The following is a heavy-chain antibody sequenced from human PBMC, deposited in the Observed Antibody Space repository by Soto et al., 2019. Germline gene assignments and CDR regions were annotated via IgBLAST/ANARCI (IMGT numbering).Heavy chain of an antibody. CDR3: ASDLAVGLVDY. CDR1: GYTFTSYG. J-gene: IGHJ4*02. V-gene: IGHV1-18*01. Sequence: QVQLVQSGAEVKKPGASVKVSCKASGYTFTSYGISWVRQAPGQGLEWMGWISAYNGNTNYAQKLQGIVTMTTNTSTSTAYMYSRALRSDDTAVYYCASDLAVGLVDYWHQGTLVTDAS. CDR2: ISAYNGNT.